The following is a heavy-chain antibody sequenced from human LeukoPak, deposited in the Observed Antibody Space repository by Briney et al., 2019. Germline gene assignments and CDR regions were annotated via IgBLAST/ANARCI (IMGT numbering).Heavy chain of an antibody. CDR1: GFTFSIHW. CDR2: LNNDGSST. V-gene: IGHV3-74*01. Sequence: GGSLRLSCAASGFTFSIHWMHWVRQAPGKGLVWVSRLNNDGSSTSYADSVQGRFTISRDNAKHTLSLQMNSLRAEDTGVYYCARDVAKAFDIWGQGTMVTVSS. D-gene: IGHD2-21*01. CDR3: ARDVAKAFDI. J-gene: IGHJ3*02.